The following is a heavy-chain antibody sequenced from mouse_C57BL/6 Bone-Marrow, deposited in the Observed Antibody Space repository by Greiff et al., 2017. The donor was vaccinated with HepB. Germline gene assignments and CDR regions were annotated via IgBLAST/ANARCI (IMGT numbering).Heavy chain of an antibody. V-gene: IGHV1-64*01. D-gene: IGHD1-1*01. CDR3: ARDTTDWYFDV. CDR2: IHPNSGST. CDR1: GYTFTSYW. J-gene: IGHJ1*03. Sequence: QVQLQQPGAELVKPGASVKLSCKASGYTFTSYWMHWVKQRPGQGLEWIGMIHPNSGSTNYNEKFKSKATLTADKSSSTAYMQLSSLTSEDSAVYYCARDTTDWYFDVWGTGTTVTVSS.